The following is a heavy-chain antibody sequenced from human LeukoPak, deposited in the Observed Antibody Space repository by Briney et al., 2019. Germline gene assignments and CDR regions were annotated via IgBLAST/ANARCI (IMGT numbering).Heavy chain of an antibody. CDR3: ATGITMIVKGAFDI. CDR2: FDPEDGET. V-gene: IGHV1-24*01. CDR1: GYTLTELS. Sequence: GASVKVSCTVSGYTLTELSMHWVRQAPGKGLEWMGGFDPEDGETIYAQKFQGRVTMTEDTSTDTAYMELSSLRSEDTAVYYCATGITMIVKGAFDIWGQGTMVTVSS. D-gene: IGHD3-22*01. J-gene: IGHJ3*02.